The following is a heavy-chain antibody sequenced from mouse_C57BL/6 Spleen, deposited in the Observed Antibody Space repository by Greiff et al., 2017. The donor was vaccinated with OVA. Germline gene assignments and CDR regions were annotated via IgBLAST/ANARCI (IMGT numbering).Heavy chain of an antibody. CDR3: AAWDWFAY. CDR1: GYTFTDYY. V-gene: IGHV1-76*01. J-gene: IGHJ3*01. CDR2: IYPGSGNT. Sequence: VQLQQSGAELVRPGASVKLSCKASGYTFTDYYINWVKQRPGQGLEWIARIYPGSGNTYYNEKFKGKATLTAEKSSSTAYMQLSSLTSEDSAVYFCAAWDWFAYWGQGTLVTVSA. D-gene: IGHD4-1*01.